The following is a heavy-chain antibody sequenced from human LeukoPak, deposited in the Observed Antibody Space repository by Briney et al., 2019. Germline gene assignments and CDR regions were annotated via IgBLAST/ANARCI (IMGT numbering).Heavy chain of an antibody. V-gene: IGHV5-51*01. CDR2: IYPGDSDT. D-gene: IGHD3-9*01. Sequence: GESLKISCKGYGYNFNNYWTGWVRQTPGKGLEWMGIIYPGDSDTRYSPSFQGQVTISVDKSISTAYLQWSSLKASDTAMYYCARHGLHYDILTAPPDYYYYYGMDVWGQGTTVTVSS. CDR3: ARHGLHYDILTAPPDYYYYYGMDV. J-gene: IGHJ6*02. CDR1: GYNFNNYW.